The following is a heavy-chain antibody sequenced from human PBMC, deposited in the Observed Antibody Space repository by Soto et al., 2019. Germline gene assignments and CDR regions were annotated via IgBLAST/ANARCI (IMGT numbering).Heavy chain of an antibody. Sequence: QVQLQESGPGLVKPSQTLSLTCTVSGGSISSGGYYWSWIRQHPGKGLEWIGYIYYSGSTYYNPCLTVRVPISIDATKNQFSLKLRSVHASDTAVYCCARGEWLGERRFDPWGQGTLVTVSS. CDR1: GGSISSGGYY. J-gene: IGHJ5*02. D-gene: IGHD3-16*01. CDR3: ARGEWLGERRFDP. CDR2: IYYSGST. V-gene: IGHV4-31*03.